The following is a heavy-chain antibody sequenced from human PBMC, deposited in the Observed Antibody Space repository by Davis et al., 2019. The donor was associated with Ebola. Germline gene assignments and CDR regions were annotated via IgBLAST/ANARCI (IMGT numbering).Heavy chain of an antibody. Sequence: GESLKISCAASGFIFRSYVMSWVRQAPGKGLEWVSTLGTSADTYYADSVKGRFTISRGNSKNTIYLQMNGLRVEDTAIYYCAKDTSNIWFDIWGQGTMVTVSS. V-gene: IGHV3-23*01. J-gene: IGHJ3*02. D-gene: IGHD1-26*01. CDR1: GFIFRSYV. CDR3: AKDTSNIWFDI. CDR2: LGTSADT.